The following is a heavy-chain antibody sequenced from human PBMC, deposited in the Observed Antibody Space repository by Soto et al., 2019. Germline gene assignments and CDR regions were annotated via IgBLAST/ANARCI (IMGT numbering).Heavy chain of an antibody. CDR1: GFSVSNTH. Sequence: XVSLRLSCAVSGFSVSNTHMAWVRQAPGKGLEWVSLMYYGGSTYFTDSVEGRFTISRDNSKNTVYLQMHSLRAEDTAQYYCARAPGGSNWIYWYFDLWGRGTLVTVSS. CDR2: MYYGGST. V-gene: IGHV3-53*01. CDR3: ARAPGGSNWIYWYFDL. D-gene: IGHD1-26*01. J-gene: IGHJ2*01.